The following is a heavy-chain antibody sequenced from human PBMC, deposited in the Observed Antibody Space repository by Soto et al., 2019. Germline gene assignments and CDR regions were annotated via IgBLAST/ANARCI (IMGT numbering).Heavy chain of an antibody. D-gene: IGHD3-22*01. CDR1: GGTFSSYT. CDR2: IIPILGIA. CDR3: ARETGYYDSSGSLNWFDP. V-gene: IGHV1-69*08. J-gene: IGHJ5*02. Sequence: QVQLVQSGAEVKKPGSSVKVSCKASGGTFSSYTISWVRQAPGQGLEWMGRIIPILGIANYAQKFQGRVTITADNSTSTAYMELSSLRSEDTAVYYCARETGYYDSSGSLNWFDPWGQGTLVTVSS.